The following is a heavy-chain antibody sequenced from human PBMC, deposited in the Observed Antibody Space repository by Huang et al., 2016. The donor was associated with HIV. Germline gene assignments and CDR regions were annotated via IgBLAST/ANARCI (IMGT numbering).Heavy chain of an antibody. CDR3: ARVESRRYYDSSGYYY. Sequence: QVQMVQSGAEVKKPGSSVKVSCKASGGTFSSYAISWVRQAPGQGLEWMGGIIPIFGTANYAQKFQGRVTITADESTSTAYMELSSLRSEDTAVYYCARVESRRYYDSSGYYYWGQGTLVTVSS. CDR1: GGTFSSYA. D-gene: IGHD3-22*01. CDR2: IIPIFGTA. V-gene: IGHV1-69*01. J-gene: IGHJ4*02.